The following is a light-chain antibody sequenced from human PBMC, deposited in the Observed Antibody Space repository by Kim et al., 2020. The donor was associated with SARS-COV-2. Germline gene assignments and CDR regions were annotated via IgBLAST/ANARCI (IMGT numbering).Light chain of an antibody. Sequence: GQSITISCTGTSSDVGGYNYVSWYQQHPGKAPKLMIYDVSNRPSGVSNRFSGSKSGNTASLTISGLQAEDEADYYCSSYTSSSTQVVGTGTKVTVL. V-gene: IGLV2-14*03. J-gene: IGLJ1*01. CDR2: DVS. CDR3: SSYTSSSTQV. CDR1: SSDVGGYNY.